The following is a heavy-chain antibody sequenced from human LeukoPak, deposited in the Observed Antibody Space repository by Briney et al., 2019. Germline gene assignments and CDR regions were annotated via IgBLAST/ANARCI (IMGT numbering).Heavy chain of an antibody. CDR3: ARTYMTSARFDP. J-gene: IGHJ5*02. Sequence: SETLSLTCTVSGGSISSGGYYWRWIRQHPGKGLEWIGYIYYSGSTYYNPSLKSRVTISVDTSKNQFSLKLSSVTAADTAVYYCARTYMTSARFDPWGQGTLVTVSS. CDR2: IYYSGST. D-gene: IGHD2-21*02. V-gene: IGHV4-31*03. CDR1: GGSISSGGYY.